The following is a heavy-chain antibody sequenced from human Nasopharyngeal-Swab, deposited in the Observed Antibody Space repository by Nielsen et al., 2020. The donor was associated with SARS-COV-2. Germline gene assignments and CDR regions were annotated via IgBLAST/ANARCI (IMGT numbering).Heavy chain of an antibody. CDR2: INHGGNT. CDR3: SRGDEGANYYGMDV. D-gene: IGHD3-16*01. V-gene: IGHV4-39*07. J-gene: IGHJ6*02. CDR1: GGSISSSSYY. Sequence: SETLSLTCTVSGGSISSSSYYWGWIRQPPGKGLEWIGEINHGGNTNYNPSLKSRVTILVDTSKNQFSLKLASVTAADTALYYCSRGDEGANYYGMDVWGQGTTVTVSS.